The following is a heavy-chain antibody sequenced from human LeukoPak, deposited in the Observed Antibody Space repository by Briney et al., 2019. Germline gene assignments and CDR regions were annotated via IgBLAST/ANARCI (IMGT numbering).Heavy chain of an antibody. CDR1: GFTFSSYG. V-gene: IGHV3-33*06. Sequence: GGSLRLSCAASGFTFSSYGMHWVRQAPGQGLERVAVIWYDGSNKYYADSVKGRFTISRDNSKNTLYLQMNSLRAEDTAVYYCAKGFSYCSGGSGYPNTYYYYYMDVWGKGTTVTVSS. J-gene: IGHJ6*03. CDR2: IWYDGSNK. CDR3: AKGFSYCSGGSGYPNTYYYYYMDV. D-gene: IGHD2-15*01.